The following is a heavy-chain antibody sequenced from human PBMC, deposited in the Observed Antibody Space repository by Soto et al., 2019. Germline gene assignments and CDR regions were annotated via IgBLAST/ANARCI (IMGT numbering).Heavy chain of an antibody. CDR2: IIPIFGTA. Sequence: QVQLVQSGAEVKKPGSSVKVSCKASGGTFSSYAISWVRQAPGQGLEWMGGIIPIFGTANYAQKFQGRVTITAEESTSTAYMELRSLRSEDTAVYYCAIRYCSGGSCYLKRDYYYYGMDVWGQGTTVTVSS. CDR1: GGTFSSYA. J-gene: IGHJ6*02. V-gene: IGHV1-69*01. CDR3: AIRYCSGGSCYLKRDYYYYGMDV. D-gene: IGHD2-15*01.